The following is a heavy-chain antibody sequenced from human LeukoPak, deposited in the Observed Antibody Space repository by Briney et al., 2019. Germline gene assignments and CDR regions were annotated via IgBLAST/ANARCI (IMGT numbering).Heavy chain of an antibody. CDR2: INPNSGGT. CDR1: GYTFTGYY. CDR3: ARNLWFGVSAFDI. V-gene: IGHV1-2*02. Sequence: ASVKVSCKASGYTFTGYYMHWVRQAPGQGLEWMGWINPNSGGTNYAQKFQGRVAMTRDTSISTAYMELSRLRSDDTAVYYCARNLWFGVSAFDIWGQGTMVTVSS. J-gene: IGHJ3*02. D-gene: IGHD3-10*01.